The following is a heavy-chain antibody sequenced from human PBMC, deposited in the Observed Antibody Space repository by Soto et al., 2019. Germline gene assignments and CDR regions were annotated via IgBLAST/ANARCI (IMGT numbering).Heavy chain of an antibody. CDR2: IIPIFGTA. CDR1: GGTFSSYA. D-gene: IGHD1-1*01. V-gene: IGHV1-69*13. CDR3: ASGTGDTSPDYGMDV. J-gene: IGHJ6*02. Sequence: SVKVSCKASGGTFSSYAISWVRQAPGQGLEWMGGIIPIFGTANYAQKFQGRVTITADESTSTAYMELSTLRSEDTAVYYCASGTGDTSPDYGMDVWGQGTRVAISS.